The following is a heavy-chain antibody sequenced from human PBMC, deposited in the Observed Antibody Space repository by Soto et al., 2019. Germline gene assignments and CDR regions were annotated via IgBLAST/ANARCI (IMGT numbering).Heavy chain of an antibody. V-gene: IGHV4-59*08. CDR3: ARHGNYDYVWGSYRSPGPLDY. J-gene: IGHJ4*02. CDR1: GGSISSYY. D-gene: IGHD3-16*02. Sequence: PSETLSLTCTVSGGSISSYYWSWIRQPPGKGLEWIGYIYYSGSTNYNPSLKSRVTISVDTSKNQFSLKLSSVTAADTAVYYCARHGNYDYVWGSYRSPGPLDYWGQGTLVTVS. CDR2: IYYSGST.